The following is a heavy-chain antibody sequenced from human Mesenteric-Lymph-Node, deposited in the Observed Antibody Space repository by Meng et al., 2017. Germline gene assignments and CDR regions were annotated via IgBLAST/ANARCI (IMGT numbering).Heavy chain of an antibody. V-gene: IGHV6-1*01. CDR1: GDSVSGNGVA. D-gene: IGHD6-13*01. J-gene: IGHJ4*02. CDR2: TYYRSKWYN. Sequence: QVQLQQSGPGLVKPSQTLSVTGAISGDSVSGNGVAWNWIRQSPSRGLEWLGRTYYRSKWYNEYAVSVKSRIGINADTAKNQFSLQLNSVTPEDTAMYYCARAADSSLDYWGQGTLVTVSS. CDR3: ARAADSSLDY.